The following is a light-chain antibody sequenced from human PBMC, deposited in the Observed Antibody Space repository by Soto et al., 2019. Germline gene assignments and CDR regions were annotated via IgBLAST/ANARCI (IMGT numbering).Light chain of an antibody. CDR2: DVS. Sequence: QSVLTQPASVSGSPGQSITVSCTGTTSDVGGYDYVAWYQQHPGKAPNLMIYDVSSRPSGVSNRFSGSKSGNTASLTISGLQAEDEADYYCSSCLGSSTLSGVFGTGTKVTVL. V-gene: IGLV2-14*01. J-gene: IGLJ1*01. CDR3: SSCLGSSTLSGV. CDR1: TSDVGGYDY.